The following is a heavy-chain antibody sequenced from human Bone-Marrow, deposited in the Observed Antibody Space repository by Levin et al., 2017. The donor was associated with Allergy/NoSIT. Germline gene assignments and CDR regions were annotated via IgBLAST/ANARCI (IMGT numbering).Heavy chain of an antibody. CDR2: IHYSGNT. V-gene: IGHV4-59*01. CDR3: ARYCNSASCPQKALDY. Sequence: SETLSLTCSVSGDSISGYYWSWIRQPPGKGLEWIGWIHYSGNTAYNPFFKSRITISVDTSRSQFSLNLNSVTAADTAVYFCARYCNSASCPQKALDYWGRGTLVTVSS. J-gene: IGHJ4*02. D-gene: IGHD2-2*01. CDR1: GDSISGYY.